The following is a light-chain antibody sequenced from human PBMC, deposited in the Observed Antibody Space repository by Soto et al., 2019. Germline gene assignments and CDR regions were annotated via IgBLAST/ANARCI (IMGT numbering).Light chain of an antibody. V-gene: IGKV1-9*01. Sequence: DIQLTQSPSFLSASVGDRVTITCRASQGISSYLAWYQQKPGKAPKLLIYAASTLQSGVPSRFSGSGSGTELTLTISSLQPEDFATYFCQQLNSYPQTFGQGTKLEIK. J-gene: IGKJ2*01. CDR3: QQLNSYPQT. CDR2: AAS. CDR1: QGISSY.